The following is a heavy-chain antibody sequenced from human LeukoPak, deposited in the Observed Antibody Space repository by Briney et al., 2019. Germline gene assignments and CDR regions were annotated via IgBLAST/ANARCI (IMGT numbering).Heavy chain of an antibody. CDR2: VSGSGGST. Sequence: GGSLRLSFAAPGFTLCSYAMSWVRQAPGEGVEWVSAVSGSGGSTYYADSVKGRFTISRDNSKSTLYLQMNSLRAEDTAVYYCAKDLRIAAAGADGGQGTLVTVSS. CDR3: AKDLRIAAAGAD. D-gene: IGHD6-13*01. J-gene: IGHJ4*02. CDR1: GFTLCSYA. V-gene: IGHV3-23*01.